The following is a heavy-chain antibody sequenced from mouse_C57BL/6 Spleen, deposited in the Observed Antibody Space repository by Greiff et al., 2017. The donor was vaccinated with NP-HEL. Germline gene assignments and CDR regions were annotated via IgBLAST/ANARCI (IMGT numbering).Heavy chain of an antibody. J-gene: IGHJ2*01. D-gene: IGHD3-1*01. CDR3: ARGLDFYFDY. CDR2: IDPSDSYT. Sequence: QVQLQQPGAELVKPGASVKLSCKASGYTFTSYWMQWVKQRPGQGLEWIGEIDPSDSYTNYNQKFKGKATLTVDTSSSTAYMQLSSLTSEDSAVYYCARGLDFYFDYWGQGTTLTVSS. CDR1: GYTFTSYW. V-gene: IGHV1-50*01.